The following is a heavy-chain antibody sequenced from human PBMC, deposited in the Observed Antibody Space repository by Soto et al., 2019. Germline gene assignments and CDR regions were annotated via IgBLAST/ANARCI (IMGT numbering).Heavy chain of an antibody. V-gene: IGHV4-59*08. CDR1: GGSISSYY. D-gene: IGHD4-17*01. Sequence: PSETLSLTCTVSGGSISSYYWSWIRQPPGKGLEWIGYIYYSGSTNYNPSLKSRVTISVDTSKNQFSLKLSSVTAADTAVYYCARRKATTVTTFYYYYYMDVWGKGTTVTVSS. J-gene: IGHJ6*03. CDR2: IYYSGST. CDR3: ARRKATTVTTFYYYYYMDV.